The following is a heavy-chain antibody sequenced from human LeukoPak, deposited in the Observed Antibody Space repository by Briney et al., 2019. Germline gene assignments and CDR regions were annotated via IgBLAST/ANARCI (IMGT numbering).Heavy chain of an antibody. CDR1: GYTFTSYG. Sequence: ASVKVSCKASGYTFTSYGISWVRQAPGQGLEWMGWISAYNGNTNYAQRLQGRVTMTTDTSTSTAYMELRSLRSDDTAVYYCASPIAAAGADAFGIWGQGTMVTVSS. V-gene: IGHV1-18*01. CDR2: ISAYNGNT. J-gene: IGHJ3*02. CDR3: ASPIAAAGADAFGI. D-gene: IGHD6-13*01.